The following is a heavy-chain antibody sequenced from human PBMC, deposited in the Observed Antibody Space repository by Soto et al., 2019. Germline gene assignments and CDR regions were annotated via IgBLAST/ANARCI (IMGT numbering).Heavy chain of an antibody. CDR2: INIGSGNT. V-gene: IGHV1-3*05. CDR3: ARDGGDCGYRLIYYYYIGLDV. CDR1: GYDFSSYA. Sequence: QVQLVQSGAEEKQPGASVRLSCKASGYDFSSYAMHWVRQAPGQRLEWMGWINIGSGNTEYSQNLQDRITITRDTSSSTVYMELNSLKSEDTAVYYCARDGGDCGYRLIYYYYIGLDVWGQGTMVTVSS. J-gene: IGHJ6*02. D-gene: IGHD5-12*01.